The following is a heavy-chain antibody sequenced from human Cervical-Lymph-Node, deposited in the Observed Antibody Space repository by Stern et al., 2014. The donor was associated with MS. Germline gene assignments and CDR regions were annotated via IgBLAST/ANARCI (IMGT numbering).Heavy chain of an antibody. V-gene: IGHV1-69*01. CDR2: IIPIFGTA. Sequence: QVQLVQSGAEVKKPGSSGKVSCKASGGTFSSYAISWVRQAPGQGLEWMGGIIPIFGTANYAQKFQGRVTITADESTSTAYMELSSLRSEDTAVYYCAMNPYTVTSYYYYGMDVWGQGTTVTVSS. J-gene: IGHJ6*02. CDR3: AMNPYTVTSYYYYGMDV. CDR1: GGTFSSYA. D-gene: IGHD4-11*01.